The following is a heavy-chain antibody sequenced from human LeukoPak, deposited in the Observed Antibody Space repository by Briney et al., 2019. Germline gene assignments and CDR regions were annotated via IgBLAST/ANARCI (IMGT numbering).Heavy chain of an antibody. CDR2: INTNTGNP. D-gene: IGHD3-10*01. V-gene: IGHV7-4-1*02. CDR1: GYTFTSYA. Sequence: ASVTVSCTASGYTFTSYAMNWVRQAPGQGLEWMGWINTNTGNPTYAQGFTGRFVFSLDTSVSTAYLQISSLKAEDTAVYYCARSGVWFGESDADYWGQGTLVTVSS. J-gene: IGHJ4*02. CDR3: ARSGVWFGESDADY.